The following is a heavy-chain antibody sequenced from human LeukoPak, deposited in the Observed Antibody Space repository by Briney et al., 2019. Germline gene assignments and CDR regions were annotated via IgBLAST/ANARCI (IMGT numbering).Heavy chain of an antibody. CDR2: IYYSGST. Sequence: SETLSLTCTVSGRSLISYYWSWIRQPPGKGLEWIGYIYYSGSTNYNPSLKSRVTISVDTSKNQFSLKLSSVTAADTAVYYCARSSSSSYYYYYMDVWGKGTTVTVSS. J-gene: IGHJ6*03. CDR3: ARSSSSSYYYYYMDV. CDR1: GRSLISYY. V-gene: IGHV4-59*01. D-gene: IGHD6-6*01.